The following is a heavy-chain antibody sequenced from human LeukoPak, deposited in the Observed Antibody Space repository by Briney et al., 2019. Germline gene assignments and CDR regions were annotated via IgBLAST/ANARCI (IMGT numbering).Heavy chain of an antibody. D-gene: IGHD1-26*01. CDR1: GGSISSYY. CDR3: ASILVGATWPVFDY. V-gene: IGHV4-59*01. Sequence: SETLSLTCTVSGGSISSYYWSWIRQPPGKGLEWIGYIYYSGSTNYNPSLKSRVTISVDTSKNQFSLKLSSVTAADTAVYYCASILVGATWPVFDYWGQGTLVTVSS. CDR2: IYYSGST. J-gene: IGHJ4*02.